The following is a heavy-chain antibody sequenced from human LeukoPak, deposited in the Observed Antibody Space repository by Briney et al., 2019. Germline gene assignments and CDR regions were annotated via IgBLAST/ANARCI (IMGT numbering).Heavy chain of an antibody. Sequence: GGSLRLSCAASGFTFSSYGMHWVRQAPGKGLEWVAVIWYDGSNKYYADSVKGRFTISRDNSKNTLYLQMNSLRAEDTAVYYCAKDMTDVSSSRSYYYYYMDVWGKGTTVTVSS. J-gene: IGHJ6*03. CDR2: IWYDGSNK. V-gene: IGHV3-33*06. CDR3: AKDMTDVSSSRSYYYYYMDV. CDR1: GFTFSSYG. D-gene: IGHD6-6*01.